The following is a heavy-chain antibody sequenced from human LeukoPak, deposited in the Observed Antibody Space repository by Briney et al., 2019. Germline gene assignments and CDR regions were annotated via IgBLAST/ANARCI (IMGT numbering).Heavy chain of an antibody. V-gene: IGHV4-34*01. J-gene: IGHJ4*02. CDR2: INHSGST. CDR1: GGSFSGYY. CDR3: ARHSYDYVWGSYRYSGTSGYFDY. Sequence: KPSETLSLTCAVYGGSFSGYYWSWIRQPPGKGLEWIGEINHSGSTNYNPSLKSRVTISVDTSKNQFSLKLSPVTAADTAVYYCARHSYDYVWGSYRYSGTSGYFDYWGQGTLVTVSS. D-gene: IGHD3-16*02.